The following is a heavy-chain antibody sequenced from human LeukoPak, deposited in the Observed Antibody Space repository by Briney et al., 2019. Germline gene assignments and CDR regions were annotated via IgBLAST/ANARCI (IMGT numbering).Heavy chain of an antibody. CDR3: AKDQVAAAGTWYFDY. J-gene: IGHJ4*02. D-gene: IGHD6-13*01. V-gene: IGHV3-53*05. CDR1: GFTVSSNY. Sequence: GGSLRLSCAASGFTVSSNYMSCVRQAPGKGLEWVSVIYSGGSTYYADSVKGRFTISRDNSKNTLYLQMNSLRAEDTAVYYCAKDQVAAAGTWYFDYWGQGTLVTVSS. CDR2: IYSGGST.